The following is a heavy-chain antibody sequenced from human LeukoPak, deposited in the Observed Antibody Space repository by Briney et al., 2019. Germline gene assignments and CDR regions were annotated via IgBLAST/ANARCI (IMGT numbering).Heavy chain of an antibody. CDR3: ARDARGGSYRGGYFDY. CDR1: GYTFTVYY. D-gene: IGHD1-26*01. CDR2: INPNSGGT. Sequence: ASVTVSCKASGYTFTVYYMHWVRQAPGQGLEWMGWINPNSGGTNYAQKFQGRVTMTRDTSISTAYMELSRLRSDDTAVYYCARDARGGSYRGGYFDYWGQGTLVTVSS. J-gene: IGHJ4*02. V-gene: IGHV1-2*02.